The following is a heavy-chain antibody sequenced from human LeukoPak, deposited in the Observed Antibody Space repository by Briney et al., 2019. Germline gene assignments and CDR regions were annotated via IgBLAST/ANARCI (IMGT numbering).Heavy chain of an antibody. D-gene: IGHD3-10*01. CDR2: IKSKTDGGTT. V-gene: IGHV3-15*01. J-gene: IGHJ6*02. CDR3: TTALRITMVRANIEDYGMDV. Sequence: PGGSLRLSCAASGFTFSNTWMSWVRQAPGKGLEWVGRIKSKTDGGTTDYAAPVKGRFTISRDDSKNTLYLQMNSLKTEDTAVYYSTTALRITMVRANIEDYGMDVWGQGTTVTVSS. CDR1: GFTFSNTW.